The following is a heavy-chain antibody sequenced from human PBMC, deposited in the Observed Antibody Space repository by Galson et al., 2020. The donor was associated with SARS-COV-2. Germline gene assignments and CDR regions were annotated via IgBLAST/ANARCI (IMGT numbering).Heavy chain of an antibody. V-gene: IGHV3-7*01. CDR3: AGGSGFLIDF. Sequence: GGSLRLSCVGSGITLSNHWMKWVRQAPGKGLEWVAMIKQDGSIRDYLDSMEGRFTISRDNAKNSVYLQMNSLRAEDTATYYCAGGSGFLIDFWGQGTLVTVSS. CDR1: GITLSNHW. CDR2: IKQDGSIR. D-gene: IGHD6-19*01. J-gene: IGHJ4*02.